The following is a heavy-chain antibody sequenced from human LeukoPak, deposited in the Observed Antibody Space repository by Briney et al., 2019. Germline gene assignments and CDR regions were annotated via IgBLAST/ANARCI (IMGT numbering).Heavy chain of an antibody. CDR2: IYHSGST. J-gene: IGHJ4*02. CDR1: GYSISSGYC. Sequence: SETLSLTCAVSGYSISSGYCWGWIRQPPGKGLEWIGSIYHSGSTYYNPSLKSRVTISVDTSKNQFSLKLSSVTAADTAVYYCARGPTYYYGSGSYYLDYWGQGTLVTVSS. V-gene: IGHV4-38-2*01. D-gene: IGHD3-10*01. CDR3: ARGPTYYYGSGSYYLDY.